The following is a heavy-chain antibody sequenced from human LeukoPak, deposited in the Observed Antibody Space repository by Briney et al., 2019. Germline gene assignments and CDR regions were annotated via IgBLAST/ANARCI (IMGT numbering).Heavy chain of an antibody. D-gene: IGHD3-22*01. J-gene: IGHJ3*02. Sequence: SVKVSCKASGGTFISYAISWVRQAPGQGLEWMGRIIPIFGTANYAQKFQGRVTITTDEPTSTAYMELSSLRSEDTAVYYCARHSGYYYVSDAFDIWGQGTMVTVSS. CDR2: IIPIFGTA. CDR1: GGTFISYA. CDR3: ARHSGYYYVSDAFDI. V-gene: IGHV1-69*05.